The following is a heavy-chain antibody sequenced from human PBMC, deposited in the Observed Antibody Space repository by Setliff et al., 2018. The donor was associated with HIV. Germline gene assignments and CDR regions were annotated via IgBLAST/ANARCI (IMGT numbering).Heavy chain of an antibody. D-gene: IGHD4-17*01. CDR1: GASISSHNYY. CDR2: IYYNGNT. V-gene: IGHV4-61*01. J-gene: IGHJ4*02. CDR3: AREIYGGNSRPFDY. Sequence: KPSETLSLTCTVSGASISSHNYYWSWIRQPPGKGLEWIGYIYYNGNTNYNPSLKSRVTISVDTSKNQLSLKLSSVTAADTAVYYCAREIYGGNSRPFDYWGQGTLVTSPQ.